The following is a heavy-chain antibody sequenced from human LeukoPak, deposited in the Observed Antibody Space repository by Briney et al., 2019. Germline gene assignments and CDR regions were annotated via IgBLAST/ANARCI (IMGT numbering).Heavy chain of an antibody. V-gene: IGHV3-21*01. CDR3: ARDRTTGRFDP. CDR2: ISSSSSYI. Sequence: RTGGSLRLSCAASGFTFSSYSMNWVRQAPGKGLEWVSSISSSSSYIYYADSVKGRFTISRDNAKNSLYLQMNSLRAEDTAVYYCARDRTTGRFDPWGQGTLVTVSS. CDR1: GFTFSSYS. D-gene: IGHD1-1*01. J-gene: IGHJ5*02.